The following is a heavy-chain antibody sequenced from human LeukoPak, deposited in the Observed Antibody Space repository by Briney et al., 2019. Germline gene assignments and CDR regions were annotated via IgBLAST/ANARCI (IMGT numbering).Heavy chain of an antibody. J-gene: IGHJ3*02. Sequence: GGSLRLSCAASGFTFSSYEMNWVRRAPGKGLEWVSYISSSGGTIYYADSVKGRFTISRDNAKNSLYLQMNTLRAEDTAVYYCAREGVADAFDIWGQGTMVTVSS. V-gene: IGHV3-48*03. CDR3: AREGVADAFDI. CDR1: GFTFSSYE. D-gene: IGHD2-15*01. CDR2: ISSSGGTI.